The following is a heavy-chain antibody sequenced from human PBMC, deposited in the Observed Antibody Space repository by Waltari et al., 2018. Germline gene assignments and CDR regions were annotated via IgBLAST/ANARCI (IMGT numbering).Heavy chain of an antibody. CDR2: INPNSGGT. CDR1: GYTFTRQY. V-gene: IGHV1-2*02. J-gene: IGHJ4*02. Sequence: QVQLVQSGAEVKKPGASVAVSCKACGYTFTRQYMHWGRQALGQGLEGMGWINPNSGGTNYAQKFQGRVTMTRDTSISTAYMELSRLRSDDTAVYYCARDQLVSDPDYWGQGTLVTVSS. CDR3: ARDQLVSDPDY. D-gene: IGHD6-13*01.